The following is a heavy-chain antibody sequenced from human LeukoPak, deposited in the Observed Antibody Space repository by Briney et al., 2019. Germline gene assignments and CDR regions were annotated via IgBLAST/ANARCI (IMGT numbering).Heavy chain of an antibody. CDR3: TEATQLIVATNWFDP. CDR1: GFTFNYAW. D-gene: IGHD5-12*01. CDR2: IKNNGVGGTT. J-gene: IGHJ5*02. V-gene: IGHV3-15*01. Sequence: TTGGSLRLSCAASGFTFNYAWMNWVRQAPGKGLEWVGRIKNNGVGGTTDYAAPVKGRFTISRDDSKNTLYLQMNSLKIEDTAVYYCTEATQLIVATNWFDPWGQGTPVIVSS.